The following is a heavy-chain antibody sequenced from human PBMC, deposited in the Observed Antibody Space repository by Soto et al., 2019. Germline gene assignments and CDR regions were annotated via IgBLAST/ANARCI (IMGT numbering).Heavy chain of an antibody. D-gene: IGHD6-13*01. J-gene: IGHJ4*02. CDR1: GGTITSYY. CDR3: ARENILTAAAGKRDFDC. V-gene: IGHV4-4*07. CDR2: IYSSGST. Sequence: SETLSLTCTVSGGTITSYYWSWIRQPAGKGLEWIGRIYSSGSTNYNPSLNSRVIMSVDTSQNQFSLNLSSVTAADTAKYYCARENILTAAAGKRDFDCWGQGTLVTVSS.